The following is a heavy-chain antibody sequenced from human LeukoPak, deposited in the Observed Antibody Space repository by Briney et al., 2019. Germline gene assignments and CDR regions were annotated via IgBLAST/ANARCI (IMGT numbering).Heavy chain of an antibody. CDR2: IRYDGSNK. D-gene: IGHD6-13*01. V-gene: IGHV3-30*02. Sequence: GGSLRLSCAASGFTFSSYGMHWVRQAPGKGLEWVAFIRYDGSNKYYADSVKGRFTISRDNSKNTLYLQMNSLRSDDTAVYYCARDLRYSSSWYEAFDIWGQGTMVTVSS. J-gene: IGHJ3*02. CDR1: GFTFSSYG. CDR3: ARDLRYSSSWYEAFDI.